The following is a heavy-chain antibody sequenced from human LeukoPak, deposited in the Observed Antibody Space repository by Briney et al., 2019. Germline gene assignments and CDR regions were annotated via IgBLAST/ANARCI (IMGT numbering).Heavy chain of an antibody. V-gene: IGHV3-9*01. CDR3: AKGRSGSWYDAFDI. CDR1: GFTFDDYA. CDR2: ISWNSGSI. J-gene: IGHJ3*02. D-gene: IGHD6-13*01. Sequence: GGSLRLSCAASGFTFDDYAMHWVRQAPGKGLEWVSGISWNSGSIGYADSVKGRFTISRDNVKNSLYLQMNSLRAEDTALYYCAKGRSGSWYDAFDIWGQGTMVTVSS.